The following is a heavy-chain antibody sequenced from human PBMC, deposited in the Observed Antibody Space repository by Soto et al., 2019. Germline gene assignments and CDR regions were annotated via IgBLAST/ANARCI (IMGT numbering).Heavy chain of an antibody. CDR2: ISTDSGYT. V-gene: IGHV1-18*01. J-gene: IGHJ6*02. CDR3: ARDRPPGSLYGMDA. Sequence: QIQLVQSGGEVERPGASVTVSCEASGYIFTTYGLSWVRQTPAHGLEWMGWISTDSGYTQYSQFLQGRVTMTRDTSTNTGYMELRELTSDDTGIYYCARDRPPGSLYGMDAWGQGTAVTVSS. CDR1: GYIFTTYG.